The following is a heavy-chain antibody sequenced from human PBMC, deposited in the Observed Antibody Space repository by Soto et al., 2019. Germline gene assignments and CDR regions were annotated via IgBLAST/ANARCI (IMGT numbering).Heavy chain of an antibody. CDR2: INSDGSST. Sequence: GGSLRLSCAASGFTFSSYWMHWVRQAPGKGLVWVSRINSDGSSTSYADSVKGRFTISRDNAKNTLYLQMNSLRAEDTAAYYCARGLRITMVRGFDPWGQGTLVIVSS. CDR1: GFTFSSYW. CDR3: ARGLRITMVRGFDP. V-gene: IGHV3-74*01. J-gene: IGHJ5*02. D-gene: IGHD3-10*01.